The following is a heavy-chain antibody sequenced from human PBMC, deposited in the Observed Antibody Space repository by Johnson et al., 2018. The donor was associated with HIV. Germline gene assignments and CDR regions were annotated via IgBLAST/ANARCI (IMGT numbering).Heavy chain of an antibody. J-gene: IGHJ3*02. Sequence: QVQLVESGGGVVQPGRSLRLSCAASGFTFSSYAMHWVRQAPGKGLEWVEVISYDGSNKYYADSVKGRFTISRDNSKNTLYLQINSLRAEDTAVYYCARVLWFGELFSRAFDIWGQGTMVTVSS. V-gene: IGHV3-30-3*01. CDR2: ISYDGSNK. CDR3: ARVLWFGELFSRAFDI. CDR1: GFTFSSYA. D-gene: IGHD3-10*01.